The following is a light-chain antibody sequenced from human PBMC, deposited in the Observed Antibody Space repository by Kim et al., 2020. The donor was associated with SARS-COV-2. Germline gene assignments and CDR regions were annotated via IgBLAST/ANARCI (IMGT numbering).Light chain of an antibody. Sequence: SSELTQDPAVSVALGQTVRITCQGDSLRIYYASWYQQRPGQAPVLVIYGKNSRPSGIPDRFSGSSSGNTASLSITGAQAEDEADYYCNSRDSSGNHWVFGGGTQLTVL. CDR2: GKN. J-gene: IGLJ3*02. CDR1: SLRIYY. CDR3: NSRDSSGNHWV. V-gene: IGLV3-19*01.